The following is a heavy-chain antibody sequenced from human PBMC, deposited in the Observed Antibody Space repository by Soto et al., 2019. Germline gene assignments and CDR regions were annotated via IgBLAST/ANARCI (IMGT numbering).Heavy chain of an antibody. CDR1: GGSFSGYY. CDR2: INHSGST. Sequence: PSETLSLTCAVYGGSFSGYYWSWIRQPPGKGLEWIGEINHSGSTNYNPSLKSRVTISVDTSKNQFSLKLSSVTAADTAVYYCARSRGVVINYIDYWGQGTLVTVSS. CDR3: ARSRGVVINYIDY. D-gene: IGHD3-3*01. J-gene: IGHJ4*02. V-gene: IGHV4-34*01.